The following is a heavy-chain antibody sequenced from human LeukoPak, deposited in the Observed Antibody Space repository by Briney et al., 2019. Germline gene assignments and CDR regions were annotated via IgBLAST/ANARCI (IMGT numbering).Heavy chain of an antibody. J-gene: IGHJ4*02. CDR3: ARERLRYFDWLTDSLDY. D-gene: IGHD3-9*01. V-gene: IGHV1-2*04. CDR2: INPNSGGT. Sequence: GASVKVSCKASGCTFTGYYMHWVRQAPGQGLEWMGWINPNSGGTNYAQKFQGWVTMTRDTSISTAYMELSRLRSDDTAVYYCARERLRYFDWLTDSLDYWGQGILVTVSS. CDR1: GCTFTGYY.